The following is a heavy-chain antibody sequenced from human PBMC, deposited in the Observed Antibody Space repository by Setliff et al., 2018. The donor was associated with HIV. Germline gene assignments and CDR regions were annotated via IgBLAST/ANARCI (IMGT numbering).Heavy chain of an antibody. D-gene: IGHD2-21*01. CDR3: ARVPVAGANWFDP. CDR2: VSQSGST. Sequence: SETLSLTCSVSGVSINRTDHYWGWIRQSPGKRLEWIGSVSQSGSTYYNPSLKSRITFSVDRSKNLFSLKLISVTAADQGVYYCARVPVAGANWFDPWGLGTLVTVSS. V-gene: IGHV4-39*01. J-gene: IGHJ5*02. CDR1: GVSINRTDHY.